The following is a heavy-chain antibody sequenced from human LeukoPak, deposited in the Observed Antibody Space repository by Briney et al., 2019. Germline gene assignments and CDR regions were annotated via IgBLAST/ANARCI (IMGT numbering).Heavy chain of an antibody. D-gene: IGHD6-13*01. CDR3: AKDPAIGRSWYISGVF. CDR1: GFTFSSYG. CDR2: IRYDGSNK. J-gene: IGHJ4*02. Sequence: GGSLRLSCAASGFTFSSYGMHGVRQAPGKGLEWVAFIRYDGSNKYYADSVKGRFTISRDNSKNTLYLQMNSLRAEDTAVYYCAKDPAIGRSWYISGVFWGQGTLVTVSS. V-gene: IGHV3-30*02.